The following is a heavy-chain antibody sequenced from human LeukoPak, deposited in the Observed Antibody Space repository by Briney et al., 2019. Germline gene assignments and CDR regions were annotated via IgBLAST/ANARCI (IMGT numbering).Heavy chain of an antibody. V-gene: IGHV1-2*02. CDR3: ARETISSGWPYNWFDP. J-gene: IGHJ5*02. CDR2: INPNSGGT. D-gene: IGHD6-19*01. CDR1: GYTFTGYY. Sequence: ASVKVSCKASGYTFTGYYMHWVRQVPGQGLEWMGWINPNSGGTNYAQKFQGRVTMTRDTSISTAYMELSRLRSDDTAVYYCARETISSGWPYNWFDPWGQGTLVTVSS.